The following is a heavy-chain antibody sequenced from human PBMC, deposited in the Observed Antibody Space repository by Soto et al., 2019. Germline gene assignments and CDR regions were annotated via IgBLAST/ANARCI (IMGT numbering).Heavy chain of an antibody. Sequence: GGSLRLSCAASGFTFSNAWMNWVRQAPGKGLGWVGRIKSKTDGGTTDYAAPVKGRFTISRDDSKNTLYLQMNSLKTEDTAVYYCTTILDIVVVVAATEDAFDIWGQGTMVTVSS. CDR2: IKSKTDGGTT. CDR1: GFTFSNAW. J-gene: IGHJ3*02. CDR3: TTILDIVVVVAATEDAFDI. V-gene: IGHV3-15*07. D-gene: IGHD2-15*01.